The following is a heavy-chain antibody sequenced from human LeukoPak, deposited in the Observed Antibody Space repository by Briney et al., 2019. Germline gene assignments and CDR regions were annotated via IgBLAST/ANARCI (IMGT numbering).Heavy chain of an antibody. CDR1: GFTFSSYA. J-gene: IGHJ4*02. CDR3: AKEGHIAVAGRFAGRDY. Sequence: GGSLRLSCAASGFTFSSYAMSWVRQAPGKGLEWVSAISGSGGSTYYADSVKGRFTISRDNSKNTLYLQMNSLRAEDTAVYYCAKEGHIAVAGRFAGRDYWGQGTLVTVSS. V-gene: IGHV3-23*01. D-gene: IGHD6-19*01. CDR2: ISGSGGST.